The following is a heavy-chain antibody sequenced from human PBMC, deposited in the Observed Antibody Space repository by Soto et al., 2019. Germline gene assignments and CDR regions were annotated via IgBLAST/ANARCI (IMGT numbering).Heavy chain of an antibody. CDR3: LGYYYDSSGYTFDY. CDR1: GGSISSSSYY. D-gene: IGHD3-22*01. CDR2: IYYSGST. V-gene: IGHV4-39*01. J-gene: IGHJ4*02. Sequence: KSSETLSLTCTVSGGSISSSSYYWGWIRQPPGKGLEWIGSIYYSGSTYYNPSLKSRVTISVDTSKNQFSLKLSSVTAADTAVYYCLGYYYDSSGYTFDYWGQGTLVTVSS.